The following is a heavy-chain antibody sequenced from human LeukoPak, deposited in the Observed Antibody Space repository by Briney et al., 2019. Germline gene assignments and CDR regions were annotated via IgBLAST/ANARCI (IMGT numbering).Heavy chain of an antibody. Sequence: PGGSLRLSCAASGFTVSSNFMSWVRQAPGKGLEWGSVIYSSGDTYYADSVKGRFTISRDNSKNTLYLQMNSLRAEDTAVYYCARDSYYGSGSYYRYTSDYWGQGTLVTVSS. D-gene: IGHD3-10*01. J-gene: IGHJ4*02. CDR2: IYSSGDT. V-gene: IGHV3-53*01. CDR1: GFTVSSNF. CDR3: ARDSYYGSGSYYRYTSDY.